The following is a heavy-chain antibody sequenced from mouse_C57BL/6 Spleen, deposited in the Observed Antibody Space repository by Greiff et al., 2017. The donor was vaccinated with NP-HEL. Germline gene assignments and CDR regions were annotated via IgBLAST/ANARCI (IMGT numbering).Heavy chain of an antibody. D-gene: IGHD3-2*02. CDR2: INPNNGGT. CDR1: GYTFTDYN. CDR3: ARIETAQATWYFDV. Sequence: EVQLQQSGPELVKPGASVKIPCKASGYTFTDYNMDWVKQSHGKSLEWIGDINPNNGGTIYNQKFKGKATLTVDKSSRTAYMELRSLTSEDTAVYYCARIETAQATWYFDVWGTGTTVTVSS. J-gene: IGHJ1*03. V-gene: IGHV1-18*01.